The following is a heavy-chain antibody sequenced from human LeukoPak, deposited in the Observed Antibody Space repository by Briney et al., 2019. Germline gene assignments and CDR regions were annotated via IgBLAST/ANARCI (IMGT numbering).Heavy chain of an antibody. D-gene: IGHD1-26*01. CDR2: IYYSGST. J-gene: IGHJ4*02. CDR3: ARDSGGYYNDY. V-gene: IGHV4-39*07. Sequence: PSETLSLTCTVSGGSISSSSYYWGWIRQPPGKGLEWIGSIYYSGSTYYNPSLKSRVTISVDTSKNQFSLKLSSVTAADTAVYYCARDSGGYYNDYWGQGTLVTVSS. CDR1: GGSISSSSYY.